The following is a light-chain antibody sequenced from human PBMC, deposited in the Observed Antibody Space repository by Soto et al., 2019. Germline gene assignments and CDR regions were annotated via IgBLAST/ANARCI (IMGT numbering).Light chain of an antibody. V-gene: IGKV1-5*03. CDR1: QNINWY. Sequence: DIQMTHTPSTLSASVGDRLTITCRASQNINWYLAWYQQKPGRAPKLLISEAASLPRGVPSRFSGSGSGTEFTLTISSLQPDDFATYYCQQYSTYWTFGQGTKVDIK. CDR2: EAA. J-gene: IGKJ1*01. CDR3: QQYSTYWT.